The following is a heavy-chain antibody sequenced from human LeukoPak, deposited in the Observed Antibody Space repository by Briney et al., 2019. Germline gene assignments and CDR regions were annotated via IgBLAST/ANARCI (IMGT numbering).Heavy chain of an antibody. CDR3: ARDERANYYGSGSPPGY. CDR1: GFTFSSYA. CDR2: ISSNGGST. D-gene: IGHD3-10*01. Sequence: PGGSLRLSCAASGFTFSSYAMHWVRQAPGKGLEYVSAISSNGGSTYYANSVKGRFTISRDNSKNTLYLQMGSLRAEDMAVYYCARDERANYYGSGSPPGYWGQGTLVTVSS. J-gene: IGHJ4*02. V-gene: IGHV3-64*01.